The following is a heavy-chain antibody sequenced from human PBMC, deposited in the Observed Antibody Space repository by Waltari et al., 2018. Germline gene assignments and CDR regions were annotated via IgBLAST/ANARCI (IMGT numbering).Heavy chain of an antibody. CDR2: IYHSGST. V-gene: IGHV4-38-2*01. D-gene: IGHD2-15*01. J-gene: IGHJ4*02. Sequence: QVQLQESGPGLVKPSETLSLTCAVSGYSISSGYYWGWIRQPPGKGREWIGSIYHSGSTYSYPSLKRRVTISVDTSKNQFSLKLSSVTAADTAVYYCARVGYCSGGSCYYVDYWGQGTLVTVSS. CDR1: GYSISSGYY. CDR3: ARVGYCSGGSCYYVDY.